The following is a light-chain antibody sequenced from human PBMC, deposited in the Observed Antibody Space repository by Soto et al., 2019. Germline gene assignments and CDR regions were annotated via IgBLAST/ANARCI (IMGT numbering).Light chain of an antibody. CDR2: GAS. CDR1: QSVSSN. J-gene: IGKJ4*01. CDR3: QQYNDWPPLT. Sequence: ETVMTQSPATLSVSPGERATLSCRASQSVSSNLAWYQQKPGQAPRLLIYGASTRATGIPARFSGSGSGTEFTLTISSLQSEDLAVYYCQQYNDWPPLTFGGGTKVEI. V-gene: IGKV3-15*01.